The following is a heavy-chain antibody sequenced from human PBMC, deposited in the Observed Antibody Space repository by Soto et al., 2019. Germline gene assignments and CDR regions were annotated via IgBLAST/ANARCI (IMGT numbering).Heavy chain of an antibody. J-gene: IGHJ4*02. D-gene: IGHD6-6*01. CDR1: GGSISSSSYY. CDR3: ASPYSSSTSGFDY. V-gene: IGHV4-39*01. CDR2: IYYSGST. Sequence: QLQLQESGPGLVKPSETLSLTCTVSGGSISSSSYYWGWIRQPPGKGLEWIGNIYYSGSTYYNPSLKSRVTISVNTSQNQFSLKLSSVTAADTAVYYCASPYSSSTSGFDYWGQGTLVTVSA.